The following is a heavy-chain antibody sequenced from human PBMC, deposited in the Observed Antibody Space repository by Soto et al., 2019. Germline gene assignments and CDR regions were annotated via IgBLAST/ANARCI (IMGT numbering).Heavy chain of an antibody. CDR1: GFTVSSSA. CDR3: TADHWS. J-gene: IGHJ4*02. CDR2: INRKIDGETT. D-gene: IGHD3-3*01. V-gene: IGHV3-15*01. Sequence: GGSLRLSCAVSGFTVSSSAMTWVRQAPGKGLEWVARINRKIDGETTDYAAPVEGRFTIARDDSKNTLYLQMSSLKIEDTAVYFCTADHWSWGQGTLVTVSS.